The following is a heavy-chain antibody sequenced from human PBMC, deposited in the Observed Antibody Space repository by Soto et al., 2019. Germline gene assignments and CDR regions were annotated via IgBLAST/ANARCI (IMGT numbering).Heavy chain of an antibody. J-gene: IGHJ3*02. CDR2: IYWDDDK. CDR3: AQAPDPGSFAFDI. CDR1: GFSLRTSGVG. V-gene: IGHV2-5*02. Sequence: HITLKESGPTLVKSTQTLTLTCTFSGFSLRTSGVGVGWIRQPPGKALEWLALIYWDDDKRYSPSLKSRFTITKDTSKIQVVITMTIMDPVDTATYYCAQAPDPGSFAFDIWGQGAMVTVSS. D-gene: IGHD2-15*01.